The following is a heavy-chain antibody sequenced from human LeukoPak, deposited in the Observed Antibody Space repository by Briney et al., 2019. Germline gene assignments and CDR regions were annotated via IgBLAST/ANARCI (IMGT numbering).Heavy chain of an antibody. CDR1: GYSFTSYW. D-gene: IGHD3-10*01. V-gene: IGHV5-10-1*01. CDR2: IDPSDSYT. Sequence: GESLRISCKGSGYSFTSYWISWVRQMPGEGLEWMGRIDPSDSYTNYSPSFQGHVTISADKSISTAYLQWSSLKASDTAMYYCARWVMVREPFDYWGQGTLVTVSS. J-gene: IGHJ4*02. CDR3: ARWVMVREPFDY.